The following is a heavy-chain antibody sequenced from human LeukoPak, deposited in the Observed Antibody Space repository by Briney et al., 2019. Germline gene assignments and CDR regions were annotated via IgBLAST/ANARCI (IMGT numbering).Heavy chain of an antibody. CDR3: ASLIVVVPAAPSWFDP. Sequence: GGSLRLSCAASGFTFSSYGMHWVRQDPGKGLDWVPFIRYDGSNNYYADSVKGRFTISRDNSKITLYLQMNSLRAEDTAVYYCASLIVVVPAAPSWFDPWGQGTLVTVSS. J-gene: IGHJ5*02. V-gene: IGHV3-30*02. CDR1: GFTFSSYG. CDR2: IRYDGSNN. D-gene: IGHD2-2*01.